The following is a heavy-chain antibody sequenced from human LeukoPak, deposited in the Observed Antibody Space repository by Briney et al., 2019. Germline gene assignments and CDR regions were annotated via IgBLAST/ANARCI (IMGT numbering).Heavy chain of an antibody. CDR3: AKALGITVTTPDAFDI. CDR1: GFTFSSYA. CDR2: ISGSGGST. J-gene: IGHJ3*02. Sequence: GGSLILSCAASGFTFSSYAMSWVRQAPGKGLEWVSAISGSGGSTYYADSVKGRFTISRDNSKNTLYLQMNSLRAEDTAVYYCAKALGITVTTPDAFDIWGQGTMVTVSS. D-gene: IGHD4-17*01. V-gene: IGHV3-23*01.